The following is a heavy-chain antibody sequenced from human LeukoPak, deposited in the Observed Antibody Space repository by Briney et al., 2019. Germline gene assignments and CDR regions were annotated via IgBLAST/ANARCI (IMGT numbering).Heavy chain of an antibody. CDR1: GFTFSSYS. Sequence: GGSLRLSCAASGFTFSSYSMNWVRQAPGKGLEGVSSISSSSSYIYYADSVKGRFTISRDNAKNSLYLQMNSLRAEDTAVYYCARELVVVAATPWWGQGTLVTVSS. CDR3: ARELVVVAATPW. CDR2: ISSSSSYI. D-gene: IGHD2-15*01. V-gene: IGHV3-21*01. J-gene: IGHJ4*02.